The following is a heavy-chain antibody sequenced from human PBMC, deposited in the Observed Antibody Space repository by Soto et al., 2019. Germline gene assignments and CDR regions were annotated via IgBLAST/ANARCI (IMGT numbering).Heavy chain of an antibody. D-gene: IGHD4-17*01. CDR3: VRQRANEYGDPNDALDI. Sequence: EEQLVESGGGLIQPGGSLRLSCAASGFAVSDSYMNWVRQAPGKGLEWVSLIYAGGGTYYAGSVKGRFTISRDNSKNTLYLQMSSLRAEDTAVYYCVRQRANEYGDPNDALDIWGQGTMVTVSS. J-gene: IGHJ3*02. CDR1: GFAVSDSY. V-gene: IGHV3-53*01. CDR2: IYAGGGT.